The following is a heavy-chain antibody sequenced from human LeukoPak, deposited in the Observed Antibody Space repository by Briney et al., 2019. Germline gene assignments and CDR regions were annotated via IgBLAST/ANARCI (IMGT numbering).Heavy chain of an antibody. CDR3: AKEVSPGIAAAGTHDY. D-gene: IGHD6-13*01. V-gene: IGHV3-23*01. CDR2: ISGSGGST. CDR1: GFTFSSYA. J-gene: IGHJ4*02. Sequence: PGGSLRLSCAASGFTFSSYAMSWVRQAPGKGLEWVSAISGSGGSTYYADSVKGRFTISRDNSKNTLYLQMNSLSAEDTAVYYCAKEVSPGIAAAGTHDYWGQGTLVTVSS.